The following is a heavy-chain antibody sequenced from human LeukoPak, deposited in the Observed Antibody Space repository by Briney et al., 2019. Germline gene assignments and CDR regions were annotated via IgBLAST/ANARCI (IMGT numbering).Heavy chain of an antibody. D-gene: IGHD6-19*01. CDR1: GFTFSSYA. Sequence: GGSLRLSCAASGFTFSSYAMHWVRQAPGKGLEWVAVISYDGSNKYYADSVKGRFTISRDNSKNTLYLQMNSLRAEDTAVYYCARGDAAVAGNFDYWGQGTLVTVSS. V-gene: IGHV3-30-3*01. CDR3: ARGDAAVAGNFDY. J-gene: IGHJ4*02. CDR2: ISYDGSNK.